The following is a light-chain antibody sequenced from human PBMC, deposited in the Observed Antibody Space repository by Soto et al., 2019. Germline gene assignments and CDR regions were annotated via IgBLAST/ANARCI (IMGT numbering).Light chain of an antibody. CDR1: ESVRTN. V-gene: IGKV3-15*01. Sequence: ERGMTQSPATLYVSPGERATLSCRASESVRTNLAWYQQRPGQSPRLLIYGASTRASGVPARFSGSGSGTEFTLTISSLQSEDFAVYYCQQYNSWPPSITFGQGTRLEIK. CDR3: QQYNSWPPSIT. J-gene: IGKJ5*01. CDR2: GAS.